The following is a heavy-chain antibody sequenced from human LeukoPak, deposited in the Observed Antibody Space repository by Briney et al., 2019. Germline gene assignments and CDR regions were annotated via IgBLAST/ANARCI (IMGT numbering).Heavy chain of an antibody. Sequence: GGSLRLSCAASGFTFSSYAMSWVRQAPGKGLEWVSAISGSGGSTYYADSMKGRFTISRDNSKNTQYLQMNSLRAEDTAVYYCAKDKDYYDSRDYWGQGTLVTVSS. CDR2: ISGSGGST. V-gene: IGHV3-23*01. J-gene: IGHJ4*02. D-gene: IGHD3-22*01. CDR3: AKDKDYYDSRDY. CDR1: GFTFSSYA.